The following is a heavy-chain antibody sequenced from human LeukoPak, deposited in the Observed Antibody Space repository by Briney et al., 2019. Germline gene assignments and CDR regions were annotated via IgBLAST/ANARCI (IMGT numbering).Heavy chain of an antibody. J-gene: IGHJ4*02. CDR1: GYTFTSYG. Sequence: ASVKVSCKASGYTFTSYGIIWVRQAPGQGLEWMGWISAYNGNTNYAQKLQGRVTMTTDTSTSTAYMELRSLRSDDTAVYYCARGYGGYDRNVYFDYWGQGTLVTVSS. D-gene: IGHD5-12*01. V-gene: IGHV1-18*01. CDR3: ARGYGGYDRNVYFDY. CDR2: ISAYNGNT.